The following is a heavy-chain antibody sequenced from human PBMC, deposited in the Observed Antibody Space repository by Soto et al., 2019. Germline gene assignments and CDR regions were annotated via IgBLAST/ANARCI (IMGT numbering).Heavy chain of an antibody. D-gene: IGHD4-17*01. CDR2: IYYGGST. J-gene: IGHJ3*02. CDR3: ARDLYYGDYDASDI. CDR1: GCSISSYY. V-gene: IGHV4-59*01. Sequence: SETLSLTCTVSGCSISSYYWSWIRQPPGKGLEWIGYIYYGGSTNYNPSLKSRVTISVDTSKNQFSLKLSSVTAADTAVYYCARDLYYGDYDASDIWGQGTMVTV.